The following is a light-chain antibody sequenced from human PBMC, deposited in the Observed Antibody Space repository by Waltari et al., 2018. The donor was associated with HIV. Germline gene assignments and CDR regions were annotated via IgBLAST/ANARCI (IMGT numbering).Light chain of an antibody. CDR3: QQSYITSYS. J-gene: IGKJ2*03. CDR2: GAS. V-gene: IGKV1-39*01. CDR1: QSISNY. Sequence: DIQMTQSPSSLSASVGDGVTIPCRASQSISNYLNWYQQKPGKAPKVLIYGASTLDNGVPSRFSGSGSGTDFTLTISSLLPEDFATYYCQQSYITSYSFGQGTKLEIK.